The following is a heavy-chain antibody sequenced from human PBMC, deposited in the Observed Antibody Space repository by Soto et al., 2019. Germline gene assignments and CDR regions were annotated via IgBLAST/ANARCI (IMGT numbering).Heavy chain of an antibody. J-gene: IGHJ4*02. D-gene: IGHD2-15*01. CDR3: ARADVGRGLGYCSGGSCYDGGDSRASYY. CDR2: INPSGGST. Sequence: ASMKVSCKASGYTFTSYYMHWVRQAPGQGLEWMGIINPSGGSTSYAQKFQGRVTMTRDTSTSTVYMELSSLRSEDTAVYYCARADVGRGLGYCSGGSCYDGGDSRASYYWGQGTLVTVSS. CDR1: GYTFTSYY. V-gene: IGHV1-46*01.